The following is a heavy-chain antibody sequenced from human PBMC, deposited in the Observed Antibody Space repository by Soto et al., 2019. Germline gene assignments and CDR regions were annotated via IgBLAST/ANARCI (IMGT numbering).Heavy chain of an antibody. CDR3: ATLPPRIVVVVLPIPT. CDR1: GASISSTNW. D-gene: IGHD2-15*01. CDR2: IYHTGST. J-gene: IGHJ4*02. Sequence: QVQLQESGPRLVKPSGTLSLTCAVSGASISSTNWWTWVRQPPGKGLEWIGEIYHTGSTKYNPALMSRVAISPDKSNSQFSLNLSSVTAAATAVYYCATLPPRIVVVVLPIPTWGQGTLVTVSS. V-gene: IGHV4-4*02.